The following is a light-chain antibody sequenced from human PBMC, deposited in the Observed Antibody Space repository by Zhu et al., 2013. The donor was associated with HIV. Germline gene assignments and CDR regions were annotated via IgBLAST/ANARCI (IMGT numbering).Light chain of an antibody. CDR2: DAS. CDR1: QDINKY. V-gene: IGKV1-33*01. Sequence: DIQMTQSPSSLSASVGDRVTITCQASQDINKYLNWYQQKPGKVPQVLIYDASNLATGVPSRFSGSGSGTDFTFTISSLQPEDIATYYCQQYHNLPLSFGGGTKVDI. J-gene: IGKJ4*01. CDR3: QQYHNLPLS.